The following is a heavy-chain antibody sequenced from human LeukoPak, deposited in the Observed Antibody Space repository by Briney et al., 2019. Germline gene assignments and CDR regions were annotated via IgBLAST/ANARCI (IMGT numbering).Heavy chain of an antibody. D-gene: IGHD2-2*01. CDR1: GFTFNSYA. CDR3: AKDSRAYCTSSSCFDFDF. CDR2: ISVAGSKR. Sequence: PGGSLRLSCAASGFTFNSYAMSWVRQAPGKGLEWVSGISVAGSKRHYADSVKGRSTISRANSKNTLYLQMNSLRAEDTALYYCAKDSRAYCTSSSCFDFDFWGQGTLVIVSS. J-gene: IGHJ4*02. V-gene: IGHV3-23*01.